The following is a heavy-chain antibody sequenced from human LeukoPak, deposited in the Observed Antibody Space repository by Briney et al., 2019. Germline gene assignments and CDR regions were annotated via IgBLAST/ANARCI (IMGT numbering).Heavy chain of an antibody. V-gene: IGHV3-21*01. J-gene: IGHJ6*03. CDR1: GFTFSSYS. CDR3: AREETVATIIHYYYYMDV. Sequence: PGGSLRLSCAASGFTFSSYSMNWVRQAPGKGLEWVSPISSSSSYIYYADSVKGRFTISRDNAKNSLYLQMNSLRAEDTAVYYCAREETVATIIHYYYYMDVWGKGTTVTVSS. CDR2: ISSSSSYI. D-gene: IGHD5-12*01.